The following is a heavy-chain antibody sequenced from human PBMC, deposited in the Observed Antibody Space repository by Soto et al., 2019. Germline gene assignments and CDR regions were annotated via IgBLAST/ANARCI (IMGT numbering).Heavy chain of an antibody. V-gene: IGHV3-30*04. J-gene: IGHJ6*02. Sequence: QVQLVDSGGGVVQPGRSLRLFCTVSGFLFNTYAMHWVRQAPGKGLEWVAAISYDARNTYYADSVKGRFTISRDNSKNALYLQMNSLRPDDTAVYYCARPGSGYDVLAGQYFYYFHAVAVWGQGTTVTVS. CDR2: ISYDARNT. CDR1: GFLFNTYA. CDR3: ARPGSGYDVLAGQYFYYFHAVAV. D-gene: IGHD3-9*01.